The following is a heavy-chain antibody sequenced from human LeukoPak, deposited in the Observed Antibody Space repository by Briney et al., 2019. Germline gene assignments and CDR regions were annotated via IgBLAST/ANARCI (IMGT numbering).Heavy chain of an antibody. D-gene: IGHD6-25*01. CDR2: IFHSGST. Sequence: PSETLSLTCTVSGDSIFSTTYYWGWIRQPPGKGLEWIGSIFHSGSTYYNPSLKSRVTTSVDTSKNQLSLRLRSVTAADTAVYYCARLYQGKRPPDYWGQGTLVTVSS. CDR1: GDSIFSTTYY. CDR3: ARLYQGKRPPDY. V-gene: IGHV4-39*01. J-gene: IGHJ4*02.